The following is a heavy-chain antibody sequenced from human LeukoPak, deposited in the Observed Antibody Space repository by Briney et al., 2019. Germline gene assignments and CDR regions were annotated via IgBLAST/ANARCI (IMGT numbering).Heavy chain of an antibody. CDR3: ARGRYFDWWVFDY. D-gene: IGHD3-9*01. CDR2: INAGNGNT. Sequence: ASVKVSCKASGYTFTSYAMHWVRQAPGQRLEWMGWINAGNGNTKYSQEFQGRVTITRDTSASTAYMELSSLRSEDTAVYYCARGRYFDWWVFDYWGQGTLVTVSS. V-gene: IGHV1-3*03. CDR1: GYTFTSYA. J-gene: IGHJ4*02.